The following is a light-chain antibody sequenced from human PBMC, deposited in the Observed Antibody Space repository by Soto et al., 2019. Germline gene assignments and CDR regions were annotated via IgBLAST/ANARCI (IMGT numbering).Light chain of an antibody. J-gene: IGLJ1*01. V-gene: IGLV2-11*01. CDR1: SSDVGDYNY. CDR3: CSFARGYPYV. CDR2: DVS. Sequence: QSALTQPRSVSGSPGQSVTIYCTGTSSDVGDYNYVSWYQQHPGKAPKLMIYDVSKRPSGVPDRFSGSKSGNTASLTISGLQAEDEADYYFCSFARGYPYVFGTGTKLTVL.